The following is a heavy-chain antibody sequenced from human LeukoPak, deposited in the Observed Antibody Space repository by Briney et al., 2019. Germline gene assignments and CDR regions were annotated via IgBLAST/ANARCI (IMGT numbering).Heavy chain of an antibody. CDR1: GGSISSGSYY. CDR3: ARDPDY. CDR2: IYTSGST. J-gene: IGHJ4*02. Sequence: SSETLSLTCTVSGGSISSGSYYWSWIRQPAGKGLEWIGRIYTSGSTNYNPSLNSRVTISVDTSKDQFSLKRSSVTAADTAVYYCARDPDYWGQGTLVTVSS. V-gene: IGHV4-61*02.